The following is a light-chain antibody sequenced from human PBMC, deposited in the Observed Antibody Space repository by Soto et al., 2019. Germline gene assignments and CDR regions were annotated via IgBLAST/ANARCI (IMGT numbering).Light chain of an antibody. CDR2: DAS. J-gene: IGKJ2*01. Sequence: DIQMTQSPSSLSVSIGDRVTITCQANQDITDDLNWYQQKPGKAPKLLIYDASNLATGVPSRFSGSGSGTHFTFTISSLQPEDIETYYCQQYDNLYTFGQGTKLEVK. CDR3: QQYDNLYT. CDR1: QDITDD. V-gene: IGKV1-33*01.